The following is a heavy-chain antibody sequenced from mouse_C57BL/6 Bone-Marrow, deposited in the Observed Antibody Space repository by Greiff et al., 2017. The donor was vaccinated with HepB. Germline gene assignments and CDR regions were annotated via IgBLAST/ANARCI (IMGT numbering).Heavy chain of an antibody. V-gene: IGHV1-82*01. Sequence: QVQLQQSGPELVKPGASVKISCKASGYAFSSSWMNWVKQRPGKGLEWIGRIYPGDGDTNYNGKFKDKATLTADKSSSTAYMQRSSLTSEDSAVYFCARGITTVVPAGFAYWGQGTLVTVSA. D-gene: IGHD1-1*01. CDR3: ARGITTVVPAGFAY. J-gene: IGHJ3*01. CDR2: IYPGDGDT. CDR1: GYAFSSSW.